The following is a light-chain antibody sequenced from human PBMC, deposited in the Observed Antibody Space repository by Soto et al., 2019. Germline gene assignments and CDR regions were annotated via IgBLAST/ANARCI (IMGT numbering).Light chain of an antibody. V-gene: IGKV3-15*01. CDR3: QQYNEWPPFT. CDR2: AAS. CDR1: QSVRGN. Sequence: IVMTQSPATRSVSPGERATLSCRASQSVRGNLAWYQQKPGQAPRLVIYAASTRATGIPDRFSGSVSGTEFTLTISSLQSEDFAVYYCQQYNEWPPFTFGQGTRLEI. J-gene: IGKJ5*01.